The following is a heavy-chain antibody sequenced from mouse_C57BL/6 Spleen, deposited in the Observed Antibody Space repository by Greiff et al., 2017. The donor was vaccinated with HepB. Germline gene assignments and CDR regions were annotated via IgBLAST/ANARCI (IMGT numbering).Heavy chain of an antibody. J-gene: IGHJ3*01. CDR3: ASTTAVPD. CDR2: ISSGSSTI. V-gene: IGHV5-17*01. Sequence: EVQVVESGGGLVKPGGSLKLSCAASGFTFSDYGMHWVRQAPEKGLEWVAYISSGSSTIYYAATVKGRFTISRDNAKNTLFLQMTSLRSEDTAMYYCASTTAVPDWGQVTLVTVSA. CDR1: GFTFSDYG. D-gene: IGHD1-1*01.